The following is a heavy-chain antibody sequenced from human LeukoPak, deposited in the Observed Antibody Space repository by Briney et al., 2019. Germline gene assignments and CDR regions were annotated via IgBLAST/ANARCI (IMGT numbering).Heavy chain of an antibody. V-gene: IGHV3-15*07. CDR3: ITDLGSGRRNDAFDI. J-gene: IGHJ3*02. CDR2: IRSKTDGGTT. Sequence: GGSLRLSCAASGFTFSNAWMNWVRQATGKGLEWVGRIRSKTDGGTTDHAAPVKGRFTISRDDSKNTLYLQMNTLKTEDTAVYYCITDLGSGRRNDAFDIWGQGTMVTVSS. CDR1: GFTFSNAW. D-gene: IGHD3-10*01.